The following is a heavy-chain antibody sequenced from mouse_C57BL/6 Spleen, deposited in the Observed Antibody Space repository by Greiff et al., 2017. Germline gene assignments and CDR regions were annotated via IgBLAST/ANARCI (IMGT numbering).Heavy chain of an antibody. J-gene: IGHJ2*01. CDR3: TRELLRLFDY. V-gene: IGHV1-15*01. CDR1: GYTFTDYE. CDR2: IDPETGGT. Sequence: VQLQQSGAELVRPGASVTLSCKASGYTFTDYEMHWVKQTPVHGLEWIGAIDPETGGTAYNQKFKGKAILTADKSSSTAYMELRSLTSEDAAVYYCTRELLRLFDYWGQGTTLTVSS. D-gene: IGHD1-1*01.